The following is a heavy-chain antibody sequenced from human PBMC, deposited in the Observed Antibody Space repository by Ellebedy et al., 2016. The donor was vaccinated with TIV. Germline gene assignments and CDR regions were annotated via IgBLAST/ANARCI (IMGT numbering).Heavy chain of an antibody. CDR1: GFTFSNYA. CDR3: ETGARSEGGY. CDR2: ISVSGDST. D-gene: IGHD2-15*01. J-gene: IGHJ4*02. Sequence: GESLKISCVGSGFTFSNYAMTWVRQAPGKGLEWVSSISVSGDSTHYADFVKGRFTISRDKSKNTWNLQMNSLRAEDTAVYYCETGARSEGGYWGQGTLVTVSS. V-gene: IGHV3-23*01.